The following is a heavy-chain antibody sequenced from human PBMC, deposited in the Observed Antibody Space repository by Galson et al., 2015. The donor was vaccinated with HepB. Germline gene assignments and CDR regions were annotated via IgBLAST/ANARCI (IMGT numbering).Heavy chain of an antibody. CDR2: ISYDATKK. CDR3: ARDLYSYAADYYYHNGLDV. V-gene: IGHV3-30*04. CDR1: GFTFSNYA. D-gene: IGHD3-22*01. Sequence: SLRLSCAASGFTFSNYAMHWVRQTPGKGLEWVAVISYDATKKYYIDAVKGRFSISRDNSKGTVYLQMSSLRAEDTAVYCCARDLYSYAADYYYHNGLDVWGQGTTVTVSS. J-gene: IGHJ6*02.